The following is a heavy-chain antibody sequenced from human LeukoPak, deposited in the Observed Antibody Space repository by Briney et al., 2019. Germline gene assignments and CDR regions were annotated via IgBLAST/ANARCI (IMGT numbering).Heavy chain of an antibody. D-gene: IGHD2-2*01. J-gene: IGHJ4*02. CDR1: GYTFTGYY. CDR2: INPNSGGT. CDR3: ASLSTLYCSSTSCSGY. V-gene: IGHV1-2*02. Sequence: ASVKVSCKASGYTFTGYYMHWVRQAPGQGLEWMGWINPNSGGTNYAQKFQGRVTMTRDTSISTAYMELSRLRSDDTAVYYCASLSTLYCSSTSCSGYWGQGTLVTVSS.